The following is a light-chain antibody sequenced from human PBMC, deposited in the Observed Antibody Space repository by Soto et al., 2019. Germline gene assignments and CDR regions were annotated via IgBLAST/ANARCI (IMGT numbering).Light chain of an antibody. V-gene: IGLV2-23*02. CDR3: CSYVGNDFFYV. CDR1: SSDLGSYDL. CDR2: EVT. J-gene: IGLJ1*01. Sequence: QSALTQPASVSGSPGQSITISCTGASSDLGSYDLVSWYQQHPGKAPKTIIYEVTKRPSGVSKRFSGSKSGNTASLTISGLQPEDKADYYCCSYVGNDFFYVFGTGTKVTVL.